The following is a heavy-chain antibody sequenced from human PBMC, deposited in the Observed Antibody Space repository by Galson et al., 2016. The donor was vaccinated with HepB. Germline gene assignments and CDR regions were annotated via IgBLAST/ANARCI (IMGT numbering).Heavy chain of an antibody. J-gene: IGHJ4*02. CDR2: INSDGSNI. CDR3: STLRDFWSG. D-gene: IGHD3-3*01. V-gene: IGHV3-74*01. Sequence: SLRLSCAASGFTFSRHWMYWVRQAPGKGLVWVSQINSDGSNINYADSVKGRFTISRDNADNTLYLQMNSLSGDDTAVYYCSTLRDFWSGWGQGTLVTVSP. CDR1: GFTFSRHW.